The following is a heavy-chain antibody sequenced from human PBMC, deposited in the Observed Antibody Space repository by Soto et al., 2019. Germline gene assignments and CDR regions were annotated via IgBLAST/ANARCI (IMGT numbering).Heavy chain of an antibody. V-gene: IGHV4-4*07. CDR2: IYTSGST. CDR3: ARGFGSLVYYYYGMDV. Sequence: SETLSLTCTVSGGSISSYYWSWIRQPAGKGLEWIGRIYTSGSTNYNPSLKSRVTMSVDTSKNQFSLKLSSVTAADTAVYYCARGFGSLVYYYYGMDVWGQGTTVTVSS. D-gene: IGHD3-16*01. CDR1: GGSISSYY. J-gene: IGHJ6*02.